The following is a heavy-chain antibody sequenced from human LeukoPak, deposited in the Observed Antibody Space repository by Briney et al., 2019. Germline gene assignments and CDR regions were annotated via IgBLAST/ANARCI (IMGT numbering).Heavy chain of an antibody. CDR1: GFTFSIYA. CDR3: ARATFSSSCPLDY. D-gene: IGHD6-13*01. J-gene: IGHJ4*02. V-gene: IGHV3-23*01. Sequence: GGSLRLSCAASGFTFSIYAMNWVRQAPGKGLEWVSVIGGSADSADYADSVEGRFTISRDNAKNSLYLQMNSLRAEDTAVYYCARATFSSSCPLDYWGQGTLVTVSS. CDR2: IGGSADSA.